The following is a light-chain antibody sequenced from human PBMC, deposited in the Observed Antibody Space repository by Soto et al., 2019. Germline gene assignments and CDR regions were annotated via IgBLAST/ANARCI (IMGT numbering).Light chain of an antibody. CDR3: QSYDSSLSGYV. Sequence: QSVLTQPPSASGTPGQRVTISCSGSSSNIGSNYVYWYQQLPGTAPKLLIYRNNQRPSGVPDRFSGSKSGTSASLAITGLQAEDEADYYCQSYDSSLSGYVFATGTKVTVL. V-gene: IGLV1-47*01. CDR1: SSNIGSNY. J-gene: IGLJ1*01. CDR2: RNN.